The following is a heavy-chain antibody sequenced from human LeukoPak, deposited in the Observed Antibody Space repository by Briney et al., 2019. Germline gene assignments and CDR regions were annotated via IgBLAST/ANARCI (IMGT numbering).Heavy chain of an antibody. D-gene: IGHD1-26*01. Sequence: SETLSLTCTVSGGSISSSSYYWGWIRQPPGKGLEWIGSIYYSGSTYYNPSLKSRVTISVDTSKNQFSLKLSSVTAADTAVYYCARHPGMGADYWGQGTLVTVSS. CDR2: IYYSGST. J-gene: IGHJ4*02. CDR3: ARHPGMGADY. CDR1: GGSISSSSYY. V-gene: IGHV4-39*01.